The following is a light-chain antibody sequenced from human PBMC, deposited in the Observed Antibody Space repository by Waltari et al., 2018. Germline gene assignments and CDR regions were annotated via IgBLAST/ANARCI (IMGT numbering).Light chain of an antibody. CDR1: QRGLYSSNNRNY. V-gene: IGKV4-1*01. CDR3: HHYYIPPLT. J-gene: IGKJ5*01. CDR2: WAS. Sequence: DIVMTQSPASLAVSLGERATINCKSSQRGLYSSNNRNYLAWYQQKPGQPPKIRIYWASTRESGVPDRFSGSGSGTDFTLTISSLQAEDVAVYYCHHYYIPPLTFGQGTRLEIK.